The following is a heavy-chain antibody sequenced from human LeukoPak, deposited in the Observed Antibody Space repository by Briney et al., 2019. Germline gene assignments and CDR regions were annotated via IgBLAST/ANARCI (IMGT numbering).Heavy chain of an antibody. J-gene: IGHJ4*02. CDR1: GFTVSSNY. V-gene: IGHV3-66*02. Sequence: GGSLRLSCAASGFTVSSNYMSWVRQAPGKGLEWVSVIYSGDSTYYADSVKGRFTISRDNSKNTLYLQMNSLRAEDTAVYYCARAYSSSSYYFDYWGPGTLVTVSS. CDR2: IYSGDST. D-gene: IGHD6-6*01. CDR3: ARAYSSSSYYFDY.